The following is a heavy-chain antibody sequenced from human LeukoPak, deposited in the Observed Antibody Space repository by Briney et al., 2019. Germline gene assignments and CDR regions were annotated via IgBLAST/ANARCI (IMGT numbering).Heavy chain of an antibody. V-gene: IGHV1-69*01. CDR2: IIPIFGTA. Sequence: SVKVSCKASGGTFSSYAISWVRQAPGQGLEWMGGIIPIFGTANYAQKFQGRVTITADESTSTAYMELSSLRSDDTAVYYCAREGIAAAVGDAFDIWGQGTMVTVSS. CDR1: GGTFSSYA. J-gene: IGHJ3*02. CDR3: AREGIAAAVGDAFDI. D-gene: IGHD6-13*01.